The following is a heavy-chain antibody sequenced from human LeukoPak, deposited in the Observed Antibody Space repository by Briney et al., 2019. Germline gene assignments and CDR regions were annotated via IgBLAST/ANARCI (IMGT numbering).Heavy chain of an antibody. CDR3: ARETSQKGAHYMDV. Sequence: PSETLSLTCTVSGGSISSSSYYWGWIRQPPGKGLEWTGSIYYSGSTYYNPSLKSRVTISVDTSKNQFSLKLSSVTAADTAVYYCARETSQKGAHYMDVWGKGTTVTISS. V-gene: IGHV4-39*07. CDR2: IYYSGST. CDR1: GGSISSSSYY. D-gene: IGHD3-16*01. J-gene: IGHJ6*03.